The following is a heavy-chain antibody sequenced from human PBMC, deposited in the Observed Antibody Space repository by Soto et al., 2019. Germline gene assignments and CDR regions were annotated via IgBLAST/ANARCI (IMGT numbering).Heavy chain of an antibody. J-gene: IGHJ6*02. CDR1: GYNFSTYA. CDR2: INTGNGNT. Sequence: GASVKVSCKASGYNFSTYALLWVRQAPGQGLEWMGWINTGNGNTKYSQKFQGRVTMTRDTSASTAFLELSSLKSEDTAVYYYAGGERLYYFYYGMDVWGQGSTVTVSS. D-gene: IGHD3-3*01. V-gene: IGHV1-3*04. CDR3: AGGERLYYFYYGMDV.